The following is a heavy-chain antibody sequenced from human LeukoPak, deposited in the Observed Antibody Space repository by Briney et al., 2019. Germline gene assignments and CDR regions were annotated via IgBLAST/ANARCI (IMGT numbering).Heavy chain of an antibody. CDR3: AREWDIVVDGAFDI. CDR2: ITPIFGTA. Sequence: GASVKVSFKASGGTFSSYAISWVRQAPGQGLEWMGGITPIFGTANYAQKFQGRATITADKSTSTAYMELSSLRSEDTAVYYCAREWDIVVDGAFDIWGQGTMVTVSS. CDR1: GGTFSSYA. J-gene: IGHJ3*02. D-gene: IGHD2-2*01. V-gene: IGHV1-69*06.